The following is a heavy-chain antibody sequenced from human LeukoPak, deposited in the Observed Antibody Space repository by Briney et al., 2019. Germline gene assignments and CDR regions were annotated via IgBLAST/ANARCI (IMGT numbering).Heavy chain of an antibody. Sequence: GGSLRLSCAASGFTFSSYSMNWVRQAPGKGLEWVSYISSRRSNIYYADSVKGRLTISRDNAKNSLYLQMNSLGDEDTAVYYCARDPPTVTTPYFDYWGQGTLVTVSS. CDR3: ARDPPTVTTPYFDY. CDR2: ISSRRSNI. J-gene: IGHJ4*02. V-gene: IGHV3-48*02. CDR1: GFTFSSYS. D-gene: IGHD4-17*01.